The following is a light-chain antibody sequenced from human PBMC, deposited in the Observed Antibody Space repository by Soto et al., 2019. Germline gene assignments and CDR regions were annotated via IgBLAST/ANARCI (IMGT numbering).Light chain of an antibody. CDR3: LKDYNYPRA. CDR2: ADS. V-gene: IGKV1-6*01. J-gene: IGKJ1*01. CDR1: QSISSY. Sequence: IQMTQSPSSLSASVGDRVTITCRASQSISSYLNWYQQKPGKAPKILIYADSSLQSGVPSRLSGSASGTDLTLTISRLQPEDFATYYCLKDYNYPRAFGQGTKVDI.